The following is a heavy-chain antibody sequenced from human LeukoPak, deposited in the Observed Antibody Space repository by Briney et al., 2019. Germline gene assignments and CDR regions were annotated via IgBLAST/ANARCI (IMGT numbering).Heavy chain of an antibody. CDR2: IYHSGST. D-gene: IGHD2-15*01. V-gene: IGHV4-30-2*01. CDR1: GGSISSGGYS. Sequence: SQTLSLTCAVSGGSISSGGYSWSWIRQPPGKGLEWIGYIYHSGSTYYNPSLKSRVTISVDRSKNQFSLKLSSVTAADTAVYYCASRRHSGGSCLDYWGQGTLVTVSS. CDR3: ASRRHSGGSCLDY. J-gene: IGHJ4*02.